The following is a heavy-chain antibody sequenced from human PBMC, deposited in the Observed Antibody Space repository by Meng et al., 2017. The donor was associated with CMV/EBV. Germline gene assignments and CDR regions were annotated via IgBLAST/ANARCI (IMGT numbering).Heavy chain of an antibody. CDR2: IYYSGST. Sequence: IGSSSYYWGWIRQPPGKGLEWIGSIYYSGSTYYNPSLKSRVTISVDTSKNQFSLKLSSVTAADTAVYYCARHHPRLRYFDWFPNWFDPWGQGTLVTVSS. CDR1: IGSSSYY. J-gene: IGHJ5*02. CDR3: ARHHPRLRYFDWFPNWFDP. V-gene: IGHV4-39*01. D-gene: IGHD3-9*01.